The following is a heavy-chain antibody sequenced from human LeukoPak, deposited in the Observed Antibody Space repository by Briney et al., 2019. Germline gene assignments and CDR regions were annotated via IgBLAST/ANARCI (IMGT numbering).Heavy chain of an antibody. V-gene: IGHV3-53*04. CDR2: IYSGGTT. D-gene: IGHD3-22*01. CDR1: GFTVSSNY. CDR3: ARGLTHDY. J-gene: IGHJ4*02. Sequence: GGPLRLSCAASGFTVSSNYMSWLRQAPGKGLEGVSVIYSGGTTFYADSVKGRFTISRHNSKNTLYLQMNSLRAEDTAVYYCARGLTHDYWGQGTLVTVSS.